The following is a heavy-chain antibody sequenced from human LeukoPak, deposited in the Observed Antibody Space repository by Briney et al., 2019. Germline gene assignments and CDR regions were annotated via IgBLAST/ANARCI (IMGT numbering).Heavy chain of an antibody. CDR3: VRCRGTTVLTRFDN. CDR2: IHTSGST. Sequence: PSETLSLTCTVSGGSISSYYWTWIRQPAGKGPEWIGRIHTSGSTNYNPSLKSRVTMSVDTSKNQFSVNLTSVTAADTAVYYCVRCRGTTVLTRFDNWGQGTLVTVSS. J-gene: IGHJ4*02. CDR1: GGSISSYY. V-gene: IGHV4-4*07. D-gene: IGHD4/OR15-4a*01.